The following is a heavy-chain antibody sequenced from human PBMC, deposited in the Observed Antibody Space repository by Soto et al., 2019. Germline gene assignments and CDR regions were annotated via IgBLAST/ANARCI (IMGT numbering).Heavy chain of an antibody. CDR1: GFTFSSYA. CDR2: ISGSGGST. V-gene: IGHV3-23*01. D-gene: IGHD3-22*01. Sequence: GGSLRLSCAASGFTFSSYAMSWVRQAPGKGLEWVSAISGSGGSTYYADSVKGRFTISRDNSKNTLYLQMNSLRAEDTAVYYCAKVPSFTYYYDSSGYDPYYFDYWGQGTLVTVSS. J-gene: IGHJ4*02. CDR3: AKVPSFTYYYDSSGYDPYYFDY.